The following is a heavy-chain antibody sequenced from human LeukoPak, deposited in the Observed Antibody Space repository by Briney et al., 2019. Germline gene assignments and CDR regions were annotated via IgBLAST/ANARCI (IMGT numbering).Heavy chain of an antibody. V-gene: IGHV1-2*06. CDR1: GYTFTDYY. J-gene: IGHJ5*02. Sequence: ASVTVSCKASGYTFTDYYMHWVRQAPGQGLEWMGRISPNSGGIKYAQQFQGRVTMTRDTSISTAYMELSRLTPDDTAVYYCSRASSSGDNWFDPWGQGTLVTVSS. CDR3: SRASSSGDNWFDP. CDR2: ISPNSGGI. D-gene: IGHD6-19*01.